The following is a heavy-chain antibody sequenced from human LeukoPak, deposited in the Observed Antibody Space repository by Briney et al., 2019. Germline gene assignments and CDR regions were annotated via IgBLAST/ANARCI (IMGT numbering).Heavy chain of an antibody. D-gene: IGHD3-22*01. Sequence: PGGSLRLSCAASGFTFSSYAMHWVRQAPGKGLEWVAVISYDGSNKYYADSVKGRFTISRDNSKNTLYLQMNSLRAEDTAVYYCARDHYYDSSGYPRGAFNIWGQGTMVTVSS. J-gene: IGHJ3*02. CDR3: ARDHYYDSSGYPRGAFNI. V-gene: IGHV3-30*04. CDR1: GFTFSSYA. CDR2: ISYDGSNK.